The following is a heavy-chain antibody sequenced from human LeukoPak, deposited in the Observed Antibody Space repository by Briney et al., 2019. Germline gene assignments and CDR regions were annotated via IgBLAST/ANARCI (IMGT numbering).Heavy chain of an antibody. Sequence: GASVKVSCKASGYTFTDYYIHWVRQAPGQGLEWMGWINPYSGGTTYAQKFQGRVTMTRDTSIITAYMELSRLRSDDTAVYYCARRGSGSYLFDYWGQGTLVTVSS. CDR3: ARRGSGSYLFDY. V-gene: IGHV1-2*02. J-gene: IGHJ4*02. CDR2: INPYSGGT. CDR1: GYTFTDYY. D-gene: IGHD3-10*01.